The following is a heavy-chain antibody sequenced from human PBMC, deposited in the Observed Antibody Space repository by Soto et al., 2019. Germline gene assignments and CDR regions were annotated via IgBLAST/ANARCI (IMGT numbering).Heavy chain of an antibody. CDR2: IYWNDDK. J-gene: IGHJ4*02. V-gene: IGHV2-5*01. Sequence: SGPTLVNPTQTLTLTCTFSGFSLITSGVGVGWIRQPPGKALEWLALIYWNDDKRYSPSLKSRLTITKDTSKNQVVLTMTNMDPVDTATYYCAHSHNWNYEVPHFDYWGQGTLVTVSS. CDR3: AHSHNWNYEVPHFDY. D-gene: IGHD1-7*01. CDR1: GFSLITSGVG.